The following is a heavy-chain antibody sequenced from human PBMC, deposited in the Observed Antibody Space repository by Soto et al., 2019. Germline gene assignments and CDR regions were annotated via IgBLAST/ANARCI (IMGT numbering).Heavy chain of an antibody. CDR3: ARESEDLTSNFDY. Sequence: HGGSLRLSCAASGFIFTRYSMNWVRQAPGKGLEWVSSISSTTNYIYYGDSMKGRFTISRDNAKNSLYLEMNSLRAEDTAVYYCARESEDLTSNFDYWGQGTLVTVSS. J-gene: IGHJ4*02. CDR2: ISSTTNYI. CDR1: GFIFTRYS. V-gene: IGHV3-21*06.